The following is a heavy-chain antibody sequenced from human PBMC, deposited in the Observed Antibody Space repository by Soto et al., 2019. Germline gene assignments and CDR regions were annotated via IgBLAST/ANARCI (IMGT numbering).Heavy chain of an antibody. V-gene: IGHV4-59*01. CDR1: GGSISSYY. Sequence: QVQLQESGPGLVKPSETLSLTCTVSGGSISSYYWSWIRQPPGKGLEWFGYIYYSGSTNYNPSLKSRVTISVDTSQNQFSLKLSSVTAAATAVYYCARSPTHCISTSCYPYYYYGMDVWGQGTTVTGSS. D-gene: IGHD2-2*01. CDR2: IYYSGST. J-gene: IGHJ6*02. CDR3: ARSPTHCISTSCYPYYYYGMDV.